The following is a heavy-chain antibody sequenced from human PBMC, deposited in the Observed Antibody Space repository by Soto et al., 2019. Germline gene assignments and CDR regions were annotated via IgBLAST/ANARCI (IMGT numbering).Heavy chain of an antibody. Sequence: GGSLRLSCGGSGLTFGDNGISWFRQAPGKGLEWVGFIRSKPYGGKTEYAGSVKGRFTISRDDSKSIAYLQMNSLKSEDTAVYYCTRGSPNIVSTINMHDYWGQGTLVTVSS. CDR1: GLTFGDNG. J-gene: IGHJ4*02. D-gene: IGHD2-21*01. CDR3: TRGSPNIVSTINMHDY. CDR2: IRSKPYGGKT. V-gene: IGHV3-49*03.